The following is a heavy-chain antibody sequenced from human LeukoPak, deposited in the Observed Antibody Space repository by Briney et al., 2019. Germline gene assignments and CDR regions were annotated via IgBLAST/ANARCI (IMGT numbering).Heavy chain of an antibody. V-gene: IGHV4-39*01. D-gene: IGHD2-15*01. CDR1: GGSISSGSYY. Sequence: SETLSLTCTVSGGSISSGSYYWGWIRQPPGKGLEWIGSIYYSGSTYYNPSLKSRVTISVDTSKNQFSLKLSSVTAADTAVYYCHLVVVAADYFDYWGQGTLVTVSS. J-gene: IGHJ4*02. CDR3: HLVVVAADYFDY. CDR2: IYYSGST.